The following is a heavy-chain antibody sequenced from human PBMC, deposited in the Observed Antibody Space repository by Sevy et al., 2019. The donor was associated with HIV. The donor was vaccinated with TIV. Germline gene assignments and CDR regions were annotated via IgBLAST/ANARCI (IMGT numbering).Heavy chain of an antibody. CDR3: GTKSYDYVWGSYRFGAFDI. D-gene: IGHD3-16*02. J-gene: IGHJ3*02. CDR2: ISSSSSTI. CDR1: GFTFSSYS. V-gene: IGHV3-48*02. Sequence: GGSLRLSCAASGFTFSSYSMNWVRQAPGKGLEGVSYISSSSSTIYYADTVKGRFTISRDNAKNSLYLQMNSLRDEDKAVYYCGTKSYDYVWGSYRFGAFDIWGQGTMVTVSS.